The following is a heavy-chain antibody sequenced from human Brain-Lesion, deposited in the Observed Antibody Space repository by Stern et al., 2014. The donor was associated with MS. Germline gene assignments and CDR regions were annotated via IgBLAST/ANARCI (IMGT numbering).Heavy chain of an antibody. J-gene: IGHJ4*02. CDR2: INWNSGSF. CDR3: TKDSGYFSGLFDS. D-gene: IGHD3-22*01. CDR1: GFTFDDYA. V-gene: IGHV3-9*01. Sequence: QLVESGGGLVQPGRSLRLSCAASGFTFDDYAMHWVRQAPGKGLEWVSGINWNSGSFAYADSVKGRFSISRDSAKSSLFLQMNSLRPEDTALYYCTKDSGYFSGLFDSWGQGTLVTVSS.